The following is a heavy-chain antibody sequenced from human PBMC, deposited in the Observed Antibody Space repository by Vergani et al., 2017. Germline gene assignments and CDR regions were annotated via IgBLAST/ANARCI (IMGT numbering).Heavy chain of an antibody. CDR1: GFTFRIYG. CDR3: TKAGQYDSDNFHDS. V-gene: IGHV3-30*02. CDR2: IRYDGTKR. J-gene: IGHJ1*01. D-gene: IGHD3-22*01. Sequence: QVQLVESGGGVVQPGGSLRLSCIAPGFTFRIYGMHLVRQAPGKGLEWVAFIRYDGTKRFYGDSVKGRFTISRDNSQTTVFLQKNSLRADDSAVYYCTKAGQYDSDNFHDSWGQGALVTVAS.